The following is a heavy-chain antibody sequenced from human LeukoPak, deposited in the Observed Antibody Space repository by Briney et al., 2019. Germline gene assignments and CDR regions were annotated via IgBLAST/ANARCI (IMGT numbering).Heavy chain of an antibody. CDR2: IYYSGST. Sequence: PSETLSLTCTVSGGSISSSSYYWGWIRQPPGKGLEWIGGIYYSGSTYYNPSLKSRVTISVDTSKNQFSLKLNSVTAADTAVYYCAGRDSTVAGTWYFDYWGQGTLVTVSS. J-gene: IGHJ4*02. V-gene: IGHV4-39*01. CDR3: AGRDSTVAGTWYFDY. D-gene: IGHD6-19*01. CDR1: GGSISSSSYY.